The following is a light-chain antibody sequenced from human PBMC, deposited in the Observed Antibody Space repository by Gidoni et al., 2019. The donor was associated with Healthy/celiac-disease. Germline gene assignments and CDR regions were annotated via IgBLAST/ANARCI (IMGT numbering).Light chain of an antibody. CDR2: KAS. CDR3: QQYNSSPYS. J-gene: IGKJ2*03. Sequence: DIQMTQSPSTLSASVGDRVTITCRASQSVSSWLAWYQQKAGKAPKLLIQKASSLERGVPSRFSGSGSGTEFTLTISSLQPDDFATYYCQQYNSSPYSFGQXTKLGIK. V-gene: IGKV1-5*03. CDR1: QSVSSW.